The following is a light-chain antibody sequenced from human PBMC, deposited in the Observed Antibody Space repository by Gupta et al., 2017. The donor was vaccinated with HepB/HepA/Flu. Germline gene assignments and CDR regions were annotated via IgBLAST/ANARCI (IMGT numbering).Light chain of an antibody. Sequence: LMQSSGTLPLSPGESVTLPCRASKSASSSDLAWYQQEPGQAPRLLIYGASSRANGIPDRGSGGGSETDFTLTISRLEPDDFAEYYCLKDGSAPLTFGRGTKVDIK. CDR2: GAS. CDR3: LKDGSAPLT. J-gene: IGKJ4*01. CDR1: KSASSSD. V-gene: IGKV3-20*01.